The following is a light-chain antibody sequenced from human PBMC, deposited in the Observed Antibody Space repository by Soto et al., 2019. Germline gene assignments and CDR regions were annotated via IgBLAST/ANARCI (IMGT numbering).Light chain of an antibody. Sequence: DIQMTQSPSSLSASVGDRVTVTCQASQSISTYLNWYQHRPGKAPKLLIYAASSLQSGVPSRFSGSGSGTDFTLTISSLQPEDFAIYYCQQSYSTPYTFRQGTKVDIK. CDR3: QQSYSTPYT. V-gene: IGKV1-39*01. CDR2: AAS. CDR1: QSISTY. J-gene: IGKJ2*01.